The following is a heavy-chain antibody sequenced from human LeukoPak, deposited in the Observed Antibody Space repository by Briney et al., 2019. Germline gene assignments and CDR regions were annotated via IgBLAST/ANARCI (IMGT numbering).Heavy chain of an antibody. Sequence: GESLKISCKGSGYSFTSYWIGWVRQIPGKGLDWMRIIYPGDSDTRYSPSFQGQVTISADKSISTAYLQWSSMKASDTAMYYCARHVHASYYYYYYGMDVWGQGTTVTVSS. CDR2: IYPGDSDT. D-gene: IGHD6-6*01. V-gene: IGHV5-51*01. J-gene: IGHJ6*02. CDR1: GYSFTSYW. CDR3: ARHVHASYYYYYYGMDV.